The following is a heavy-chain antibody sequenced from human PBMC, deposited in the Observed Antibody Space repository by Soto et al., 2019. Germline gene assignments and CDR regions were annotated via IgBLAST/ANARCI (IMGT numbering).Heavy chain of an antibody. J-gene: IGHJ5*02. D-gene: IGHD3-22*01. CDR2: ISGGGGST. CDR3: AKDVKAHYYYDSSGRNWFDP. CDR1: GFTFSSYA. Sequence: PGGSLRLSCAASGFTFSSYAMSWVRQAPGKGLEWVSAISGGGGSTYYADSVKGRFTISRDNSKNTLYLQMNSLRVEDTAVYYCAKDVKAHYYYDSSGRNWFDPWGQGTLVTVSS. V-gene: IGHV3-23*01.